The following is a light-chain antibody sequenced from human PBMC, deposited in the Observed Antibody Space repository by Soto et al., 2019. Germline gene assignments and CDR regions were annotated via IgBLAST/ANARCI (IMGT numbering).Light chain of an antibody. V-gene: IGLV2-14*01. J-gene: IGLJ1*01. CDR2: EVN. CDR1: SIDIGTSDY. CDR3: SSYTTSSTYV. Sequence: QAVVTQPASVSGSPGQSITISCTGTSIDIGTSDYVSWYQRHPDRALKLIIYEVNSRPAEISARFSGSKSGNTASLSISGLQAEDEAVYFCSSYTTSSTYVFGLGNKVTVL.